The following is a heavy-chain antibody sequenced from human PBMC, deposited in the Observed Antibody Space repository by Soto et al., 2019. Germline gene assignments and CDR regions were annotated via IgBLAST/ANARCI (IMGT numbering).Heavy chain of an antibody. CDR3: ATKFLGYCSGGSCYTLDYYYYGMDV. CDR2: IIPILGIA. CDR1: GGTFSSYT. D-gene: IGHD2-15*01. V-gene: IGHV1-69*02. Sequence: SVKVSCKASGGTFSSYTISWVRQAPGQGLEWMGRIIPILGIANYAQKFQGRVTITADKSTSTAYMELSSLRSEDTAVYYCATKFLGYCSGGSCYTLDYYYYGMDVWGQGTTVTVSS. J-gene: IGHJ6*02.